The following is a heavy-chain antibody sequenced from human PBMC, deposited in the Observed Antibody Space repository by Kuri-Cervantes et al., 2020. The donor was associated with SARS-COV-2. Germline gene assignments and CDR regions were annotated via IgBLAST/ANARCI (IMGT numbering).Heavy chain of an antibody. CDR1: GFTFSDYY. D-gene: IGHD3-22*01. Sequence: ETLSLTCAASGFTFSDYYMNWVRQAPGKGLEWVSSISSSSTIYYADSVKGRFTISRDNAKNPLYLQMNSLRAEDTAVYYCARDLYDSSGYYSPHAFDYWGQGTLVTVSS. CDR3: ARDLYDSSGYYSPHAFDY. J-gene: IGHJ4*02. CDR2: ISSSSTI. V-gene: IGHV3-69-1*01.